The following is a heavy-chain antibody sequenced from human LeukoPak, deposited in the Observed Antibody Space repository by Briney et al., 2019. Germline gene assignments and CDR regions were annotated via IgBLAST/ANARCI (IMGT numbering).Heavy chain of an antibody. J-gene: IGHJ4*02. CDR1: GFTFSTYT. CDR3: VRDLDSVAFL. CDR2: ITSSSSAI. Sequence: HPGGSLRLSCAASGFTFSTYTMNWVRRAPGKGLEWVSYITSSSSAIYCADSVKGRFTISRDNAKNSLYLQMNSLRAEDTAVYYCVRDLDSVAFLWGQGTLVTVSS. D-gene: IGHD3-3*02. V-gene: IGHV3-48*01.